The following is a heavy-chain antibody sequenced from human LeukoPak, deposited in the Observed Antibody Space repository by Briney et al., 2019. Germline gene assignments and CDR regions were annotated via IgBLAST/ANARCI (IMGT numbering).Heavy chain of an antibody. CDR2: INPNSGDT. V-gene: IGHV1-2*02. D-gene: IGHD3-3*01. CDR3: ARGHHVLRFLEWKTDWFDP. J-gene: IGHJ5*02. CDR1: GYTFTGYY. Sequence: AASVKVSCKASGYTFTGYYMHWVRQAPGQGLEWMGWINPNSGDTNYAQKFQGGVTMTRDTSISTAYMELSRLRSDDTAVYYCARGHHVLRFLEWKTDWFDPWGQGTLVTVSS.